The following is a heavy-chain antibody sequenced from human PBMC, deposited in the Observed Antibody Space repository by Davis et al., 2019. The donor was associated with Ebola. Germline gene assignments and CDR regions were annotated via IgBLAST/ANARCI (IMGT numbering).Heavy chain of an antibody. CDR3: VKDRFTVVVVHGGFDY. D-gene: IGHD2-15*01. Sequence: GGSLRLSCSASGFTFSSYAMHWVRQAPGKGLESVSLISTNGENTYYAESVKGRFTISRDNSKDTLYLQMRSLRTEDTAVYYCVKDRFTVVVVHGGFDYWGQGTLVTVSS. V-gene: IGHV3-64D*06. J-gene: IGHJ4*02. CDR1: GFTFSSYA. CDR2: ISTNGENT.